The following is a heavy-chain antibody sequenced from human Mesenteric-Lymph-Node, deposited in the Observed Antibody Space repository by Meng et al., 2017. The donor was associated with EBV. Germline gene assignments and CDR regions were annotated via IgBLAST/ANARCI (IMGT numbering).Heavy chain of an antibody. D-gene: IGHD3-16*02. CDR2: IIPVFGTA. CDR1: GGTFSSYG. CDR3: ARVPDYIWGSYRPYFDY. Sequence: QMQLVQSGAEVKKPGSSVKVSCKASGGTFSSYGISWVRQAPGQGLEWMGGIIPVFGTAKYAQKFQGRVTITADKSTSTGYMELSSLRSEDTAVYYCARVPDYIWGSYRPYFDYWGQGTLVTVSS. J-gene: IGHJ4*02. V-gene: IGHV1-69*06.